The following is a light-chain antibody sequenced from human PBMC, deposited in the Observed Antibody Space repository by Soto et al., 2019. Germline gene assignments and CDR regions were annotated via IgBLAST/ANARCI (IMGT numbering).Light chain of an antibody. J-gene: IGLJ3*02. Sequence: QSALTQPRSVSGSPGQSVTISCTGARSGVGGYRFVSWYQQHPDKAPKLMIDDVYKRPAGIPDCFSGSKSGNTASLTISGLQAEDEAAYFCGSDAGDSTPVSCRGTNLTVL. V-gene: IGLV2-11*01. CDR1: RSGVGGYRF. CDR2: DVY. CDR3: GSDAGDSTPV.